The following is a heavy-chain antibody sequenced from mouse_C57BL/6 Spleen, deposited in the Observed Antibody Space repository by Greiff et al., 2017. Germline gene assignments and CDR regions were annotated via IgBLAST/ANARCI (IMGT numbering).Heavy chain of an antibody. CDR3: ARYPPDHYYGSSYDYAMDY. J-gene: IGHJ4*01. CDR1: GFTFTDYY. V-gene: IGHV7-3*01. D-gene: IGHD1-1*01. Sequence: DVKLVESGGGLVQPGGSLSLSCAASGFTFTDYYMSWVRQPPGKALEWLGFIRNKANGYTTEYSASVKGRFTISRDNSQSILYLQMNALRAEDSATYYCARYPPDHYYGSSYDYAMDYWGQGTSVTVSS. CDR2: IRNKANGYTT.